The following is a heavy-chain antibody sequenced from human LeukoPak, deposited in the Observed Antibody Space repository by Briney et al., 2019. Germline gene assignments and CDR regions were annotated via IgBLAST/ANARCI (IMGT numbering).Heavy chain of an antibody. CDR3: ARPFGSSYRYTLDY. V-gene: IGHV3-7*01. Sequence: GGSLRLSCAASGFTFSSYWMSWVRQAPGKGLEWVANIKQEGSEKYYVDSVKGRFTISRDNAKNSLYLQMNSLRAEDTAVYYCARPFGSSYRYTLDYWGQGTLVTVSS. D-gene: IGHD3-16*02. CDR1: GFTFSSYW. CDR2: IKQEGSEK. J-gene: IGHJ4*02.